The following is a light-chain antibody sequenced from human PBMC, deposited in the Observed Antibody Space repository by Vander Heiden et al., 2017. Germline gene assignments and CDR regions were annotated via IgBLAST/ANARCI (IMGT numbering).Light chain of an antibody. Sequence: IVLTQSPATLSLSPGERATLSCRASQSVSSYLAWYHQKPGQAPRLLIYDASNRATGIQARFSRPGSATDFPLTMSRLVPEDFAIYYCQQRCYWAPILTFGPGTRVDLK. CDR3: QQRCYWAPILT. V-gene: IGKV3-11*01. J-gene: IGKJ3*01. CDR2: DAS. CDR1: QSVSSY.